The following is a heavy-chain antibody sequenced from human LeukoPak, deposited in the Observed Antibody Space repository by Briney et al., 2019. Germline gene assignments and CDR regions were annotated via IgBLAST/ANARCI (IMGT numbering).Heavy chain of an antibody. D-gene: IGHD3-22*01. CDR1: GFIVSSNY. V-gene: IGHV3-53*01. CDR3: ARDERHYYYDSSGPFDY. CDR2: IYKDGRT. Sequence: GGSLRLSCAASGFIVSSNYMTWVRQAPGKGLEWVSVIYKDGRTFYADSVKGRFTISRDNSKNTLYLQMNSLRAEDTAVYYCARDERHYYYDSSGPFDYWGQGTLVTVSS. J-gene: IGHJ4*02.